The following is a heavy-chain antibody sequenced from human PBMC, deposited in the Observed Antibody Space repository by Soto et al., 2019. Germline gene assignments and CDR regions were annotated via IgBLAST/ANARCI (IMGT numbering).Heavy chain of an antibody. J-gene: IGHJ2*01. Sequence: PSETLSLTCAVYGGSFSGYYWSWIRQPPGKGLEWIGEINHSGSTNYNPSLKSRVTISVDTSKNQFSLKLSSVTAADTAVYYCARATTVRIAAAGFPTNWYFDLWGRGTLVTVSS. CDR2: INHSGST. V-gene: IGHV4-34*01. CDR1: GGSFSGYY. CDR3: ARATTVRIAAAGFPTNWYFDL. D-gene: IGHD6-13*01.